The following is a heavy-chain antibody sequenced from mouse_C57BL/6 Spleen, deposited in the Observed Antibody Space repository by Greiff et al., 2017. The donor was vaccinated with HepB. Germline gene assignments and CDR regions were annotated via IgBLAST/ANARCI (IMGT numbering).Heavy chain of an antibody. Sequence: QVQLQQPGAELVMPGASVKLSCKASGYTFTSYWMHWVKQRPGQGLEWIGEIDPSDSYTNYNQKFKGKSTLTVDKSSSTAYMQLSSLTSEDSAVYYWASVDYDVAFAYWGQGTLVTVSA. CDR2: IDPSDSYT. J-gene: IGHJ3*01. CDR1: GYTFTSYW. V-gene: IGHV1-69*01. D-gene: IGHD2-4*01. CDR3: ASVDYDVAFAY.